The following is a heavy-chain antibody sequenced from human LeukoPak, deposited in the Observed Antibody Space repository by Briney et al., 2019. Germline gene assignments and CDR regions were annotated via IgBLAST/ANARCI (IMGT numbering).Heavy chain of an antibody. V-gene: IGHV4-34*01. J-gene: IGHJ4*02. CDR3: ASVYYYDSSGLISNPPSLDY. CDR2: INHSGST. Sequence: KSSETLSLTCAVYGGSFSGYYWSWIRQPPGKGLEWIGEINHSGSTNYNPSLKSRVTISVDTSKNQFSLKLGSVTAADTAVYYCASVYYYDSSGLISNPPSLDYWGQGTLVTVSS. D-gene: IGHD3-22*01. CDR1: GGSFSGYY.